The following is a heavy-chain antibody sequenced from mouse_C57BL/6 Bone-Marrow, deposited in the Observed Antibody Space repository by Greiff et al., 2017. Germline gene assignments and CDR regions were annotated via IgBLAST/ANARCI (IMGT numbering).Heavy chain of an antibody. CDR2: IYPGDGDT. V-gene: IGHV1-82*01. CDR3: ARNFYWYFDV. Sequence: VQLQQSGPELVKPGASVKISCKASGYAFSSSWMNWVKQRPGKGLEWIGRIYPGDGDTNYNGKFRGKATLTADKSSSTAYMQLRSLTSEDSAVYFCARNFYWYFDVWGTGTTVTVSS. CDR1: GYAFSSSW. J-gene: IGHJ1*03.